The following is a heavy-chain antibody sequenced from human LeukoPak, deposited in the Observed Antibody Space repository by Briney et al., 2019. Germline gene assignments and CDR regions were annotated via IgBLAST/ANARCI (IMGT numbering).Heavy chain of an antibody. J-gene: IGHJ4*02. D-gene: IGHD1-26*01. CDR2: IYYTGSV. Sequence: SETLSLTCTVSGGSMYTYYWSWIRQPPGKGLEWIGYIYYTGSVHYNPSLKSRVTISLDTPKNQFSLRLTSVTAADTAIYFCAGDMGATTVDYWGQGVLVTVSS. V-gene: IGHV4-59*08. CDR3: AGDMGATTVDY. CDR1: GGSMYTYY.